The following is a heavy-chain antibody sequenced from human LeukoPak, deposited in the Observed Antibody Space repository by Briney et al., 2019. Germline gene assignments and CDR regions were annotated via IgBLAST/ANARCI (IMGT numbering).Heavy chain of an antibody. D-gene: IGHD2-2*01. J-gene: IGHJ4*02. Sequence: GGSLRLSCAASGFTFSNFHMTWVRQSPGKGLVWVSRINSDGSSTNYADSVKGRFTISRDNAKNTLYVQMNSLRAEDTAVYYCAARGYCSGTSCLLQYWGQGTLVNGSS. CDR2: INSDGSST. CDR1: GFTFSNFH. CDR3: AARGYCSGTSCLLQY. V-gene: IGHV3-74*01.